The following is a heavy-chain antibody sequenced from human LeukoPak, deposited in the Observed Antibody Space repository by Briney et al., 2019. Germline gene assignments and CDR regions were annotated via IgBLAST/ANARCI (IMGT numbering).Heavy chain of an antibody. CDR2: MYAGGTT. Sequence: GGSVRLSCAASGVIVSRNFMSWVRQAPGKGLQWVAIMYAGGTTDYSESVRGRFYISRDTSNNTPSLQMNSLRAEDTAVYYCARGSGSGWPLDRWGQGTLVTVSS. V-gene: IGHV3-53*01. CDR3: ARGSGSGWPLDR. D-gene: IGHD6-19*01. J-gene: IGHJ5*02. CDR1: GVIVSRNF.